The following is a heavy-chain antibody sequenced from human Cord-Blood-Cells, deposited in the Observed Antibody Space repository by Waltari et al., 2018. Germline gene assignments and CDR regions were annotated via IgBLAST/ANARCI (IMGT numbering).Heavy chain of an antibody. V-gene: IGHV4-34*01. CDR1: GGSFSGYY. D-gene: IGHD2-2*01. J-gene: IGHJ2*01. Sequence: QVQLQQWGAGLLKPSATLSLTCAVYGGSFSGYYWSWIRPHPGKGLEWIGEINHSGSTNYNPSLKSRVTISVDTSKNQFSLKLSSVTAADTAVYYCASGVVVVPAATSRSWYFDLWGRGTLVTVSS. CDR3: ASGVVVVPAATSRSWYFDL. CDR2: INHSGST.